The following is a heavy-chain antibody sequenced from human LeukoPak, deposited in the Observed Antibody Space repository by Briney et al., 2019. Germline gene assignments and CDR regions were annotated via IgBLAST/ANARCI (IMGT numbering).Heavy chain of an antibody. D-gene: IGHD4-23*01. CDR3: AKDLYYGGHGGNFDY. CDR2: IKQDGSEK. J-gene: IGHJ4*02. CDR1: GFTFSTYW. V-gene: IGHV3-7*01. Sequence: PGGGLRLSCAASGFTFSTYWMSWVRQAPGKGLGWVANIKQDGSEKYYVDSVKGRFTISKDNAKNSLYLQMNSLRAEDTAVYYCAKDLYYGGHGGNFDYWGQGTLVTAS.